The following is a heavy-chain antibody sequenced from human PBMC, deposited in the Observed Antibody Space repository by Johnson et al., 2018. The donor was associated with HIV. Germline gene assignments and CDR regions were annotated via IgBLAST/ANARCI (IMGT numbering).Heavy chain of an antibody. J-gene: IGHJ3*02. CDR1: GFIFDDYG. D-gene: IGHD2-2*01. CDR2: ISWNGGET. Sequence: VQLVESGGGEVRPGGSLRLACVASGFIFDDYGLTWVRQAPGKGLEWVSGISWNGGETGYADSVRGRFTISRDNAKNSLYLQTNSLRVEDTAFYYCARGKGASVGLDAFDIWGQGTMVTVSS. CDR3: ARGKGASVGLDAFDI. V-gene: IGHV3-20*04.